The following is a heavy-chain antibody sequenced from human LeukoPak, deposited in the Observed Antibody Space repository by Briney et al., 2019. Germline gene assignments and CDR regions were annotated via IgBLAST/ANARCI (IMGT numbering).Heavy chain of an antibody. CDR2: ISAYNGNT. CDR3: ARSSTSFPLFDP. Sequence: ASVKVSCKASGYTFTSYGISWVRQAPGQGLEWMGWISAYNGNTNYPQKLQGRVTMTTDTSTSTAYMELRSLRSDDTAVYYCARSSTSFPLFDPWGQGTLVTVSS. CDR1: GYTFTSYG. D-gene: IGHD2-2*01. V-gene: IGHV1-18*01. J-gene: IGHJ5*02.